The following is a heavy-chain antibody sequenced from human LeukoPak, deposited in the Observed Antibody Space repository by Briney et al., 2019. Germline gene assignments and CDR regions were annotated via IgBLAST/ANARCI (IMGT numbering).Heavy chain of an antibody. D-gene: IGHD2-15*01. CDR3: AKDLGGSNSYDY. CDR2: ISGSGGST. V-gene: IGHV3-23*01. CDR1: GFTFSSYA. J-gene: IGHJ4*02. Sequence: PGGSLRLSCAASGFTFSSYAMRWVRQAPGKGLEWVSAISGSGGSTYYADSVKGRFTISRDNSKNTLYLQMNSLRAEDTAVYYCAKDLGGSNSYDYWGQGTLVTVSS.